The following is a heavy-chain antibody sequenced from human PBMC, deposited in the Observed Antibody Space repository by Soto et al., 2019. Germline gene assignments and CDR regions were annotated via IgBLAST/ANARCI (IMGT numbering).Heavy chain of an antibody. Sequence: SETLSLTCTVSGGSISRYYWSWIRQPPGKGLEWIGYIYYSGSTNYNPSLKSRVTISVDTSKNQFSLKLSSVTAADTAVYYCAREIVVPAATTNYYYYYYMDVWGKGTTVPV. J-gene: IGHJ6*03. V-gene: IGHV4-59*01. CDR3: AREIVVPAATTNYYYYYYMDV. CDR2: IYYSGST. D-gene: IGHD2-2*01. CDR1: GGSISRYY.